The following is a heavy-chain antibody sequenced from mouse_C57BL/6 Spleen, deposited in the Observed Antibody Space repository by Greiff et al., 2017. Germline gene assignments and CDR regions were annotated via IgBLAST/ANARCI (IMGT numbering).Heavy chain of an antibody. J-gene: IGHJ4*01. CDR1: GYAFSSSW. Sequence: VQLQQSGPELVKPGASVKISCKASGYAFSSSWMNWVKQRPGKGLEWIGRIYPGDGDTNYNGKFKGKATLTADKSSSTAYMQLSSLTSEDSAVYFCARGGNYDAMDYWGQGTSVTFSS. D-gene: IGHD2-1*01. CDR3: ARGGNYDAMDY. CDR2: IYPGDGDT. V-gene: IGHV1-82*01.